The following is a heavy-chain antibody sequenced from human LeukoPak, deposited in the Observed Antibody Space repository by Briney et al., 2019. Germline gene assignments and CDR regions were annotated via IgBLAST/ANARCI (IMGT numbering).Heavy chain of an antibody. V-gene: IGHV3-33*08. CDR2: IWYDGSNQ. Sequence: GGSLRLSCAASGFTFSTYSMNWVRQAPGKGLEWVAVIWYDGSNQYHADSVKGRFTISRDNSQNTLYLQMNNLRAGDTAVYYCARAGGSSFDYYYYAMDVWGQGTTVTVSS. CDR3: ARAGGSSFDYYYYAMDV. D-gene: IGHD6-13*01. J-gene: IGHJ6*02. CDR1: GFTFSTYS.